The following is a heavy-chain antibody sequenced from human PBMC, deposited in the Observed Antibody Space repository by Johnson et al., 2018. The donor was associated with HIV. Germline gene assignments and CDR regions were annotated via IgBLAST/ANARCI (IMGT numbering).Heavy chain of an antibody. V-gene: IGHV3-9*01. CDR1: GLNFDNYA. CDR2: ISWNSANI. CDR3: ARGLTGDDAFDI. D-gene: IGHD7-27*01. J-gene: IGHJ3*02. Sequence: LVESGGGLVQPGRSLRLSCAASGLNFDNYAMHWVRQAPGKGLEWVSGISWNSANIGHADSVKGRFTISRDNAKSSLYLQMNSLRAEDTAVYYCARGLTGDDAFDIWGQGTMVTVSS.